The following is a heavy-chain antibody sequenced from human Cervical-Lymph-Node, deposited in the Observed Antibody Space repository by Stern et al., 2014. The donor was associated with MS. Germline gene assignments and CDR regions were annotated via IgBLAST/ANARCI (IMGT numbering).Heavy chain of an antibody. Sequence: EVHLVESGGDLVQPGGSLRLSCAASGFSFGSYAMSWVRQAPGKGLEWVSAISNTGGDTNYADSVKGRFTISRDNSKNTLYLQMHSLRGEDTALYYCANDHSTNPYYYDSSSGLSEVLDIWGRGTMVTVSS. J-gene: IGHJ3*02. D-gene: IGHD3-22*01. V-gene: IGHV3-23*04. CDR2: ISNTGGDT. CDR1: GFSFGSYA. CDR3: ANDHSTNPYYYDSSSGLSEVLDI.